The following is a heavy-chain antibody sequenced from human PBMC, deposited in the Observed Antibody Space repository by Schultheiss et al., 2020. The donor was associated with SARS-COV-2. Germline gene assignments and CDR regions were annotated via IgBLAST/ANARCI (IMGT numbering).Heavy chain of an antibody. Sequence: SVKVSCKASGGTFSSYGISWVRQTPGQGLEWMGGIIPIFDTTNYAQTFQGRVTMTTDTSTSTAYMELRSLRSEDTAVYYCAVYCSSTSCYNRDYGMDVWGQGTTVTVSS. J-gene: IGHJ6*02. CDR1: GGTFSSYG. CDR3: AVYCSSTSCYNRDYGMDV. D-gene: IGHD2-2*02. V-gene: IGHV1-69*05. CDR2: IIPIFDTT.